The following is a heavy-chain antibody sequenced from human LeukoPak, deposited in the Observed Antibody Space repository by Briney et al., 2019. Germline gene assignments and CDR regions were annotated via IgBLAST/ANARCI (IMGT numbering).Heavy chain of an antibody. CDR2: ISYDGSNK. J-gene: IGHJ5*02. V-gene: IGHV3-30*18. CDR3: AKDQGYYDSSGFNWFDP. Sequence: GGSLRLSCAASGFTFSSYGMHWVRQAPGKGLEWVAVISYDGSNKYYADSVKGRFTISRDNSKNTLYLQMNSLRAEDTAVYYCAKDQGYYDSSGFNWFDPWGQGTLVTVSS. D-gene: IGHD3-22*01. CDR1: GFTFSSYG.